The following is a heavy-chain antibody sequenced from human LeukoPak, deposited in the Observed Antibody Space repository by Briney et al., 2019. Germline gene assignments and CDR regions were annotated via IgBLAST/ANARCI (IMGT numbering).Heavy chain of an antibody. CDR3: ARGDRIWFGEFSTLYYYYYGMDV. V-gene: IGHV1-46*01. D-gene: IGHD3-10*01. CDR1: GYTFTSYY. CDR2: INPSGGST. Sequence: ASVKVSCKASGYTFTSYYMHWVRQAPGQGLEWMGIINPSGGSTSSAQKFQGRVTMTRDTSTSTVYMELSSLRSEDTAVYYCARGDRIWFGEFSTLYYYYYGMDVWGQGTTVTVSS. J-gene: IGHJ6*02.